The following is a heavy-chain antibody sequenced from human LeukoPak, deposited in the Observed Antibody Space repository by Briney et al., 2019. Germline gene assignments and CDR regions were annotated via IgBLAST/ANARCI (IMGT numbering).Heavy chain of an antibody. D-gene: IGHD6-13*01. CDR1: GFTFSSYD. CDR2: ISTAGDI. Sequence: GGSLRLSCAASGFTFSSYDMHWVRQAPGKGLEWVSGISTAGDIYYPGSVKGRFTISRENAKNSLYLQVTSLRAGDTAVYYCARAGYSSTWYSRYFDLWGRGTLVTVSS. J-gene: IGHJ2*01. V-gene: IGHV3-13*01. CDR3: ARAGYSSTWYSRYFDL.